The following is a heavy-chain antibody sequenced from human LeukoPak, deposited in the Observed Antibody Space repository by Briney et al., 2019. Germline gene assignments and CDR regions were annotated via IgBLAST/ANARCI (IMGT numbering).Heavy chain of an antibody. CDR3: SSGWDYYFDY. CDR2: IYSGGST. Sequence: GGSLRLSCAASGFIFSSYNMSWVRQAPGKGLEWVSVIYSGGSTYYADSVKGRFTISRHNSKNTLYLQMNSLRAEDTAVYYCSSGWDYYFDYWGQGTLVTVSS. J-gene: IGHJ4*02. V-gene: IGHV3-53*04. CDR1: GFIFSSYN. D-gene: IGHD6-19*01.